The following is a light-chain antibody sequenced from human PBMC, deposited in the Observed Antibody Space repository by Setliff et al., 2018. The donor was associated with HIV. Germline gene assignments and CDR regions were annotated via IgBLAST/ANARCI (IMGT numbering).Light chain of an antibody. CDR1: SSDVGSYNL. CDR3: CSYAGSKTFV. CDR2: EVS. V-gene: IGLV2-23*02. Sequence: QSVLTQPASVSGSPGQSITISCTGPSSDVGSYNLVSWYQHHPGKAPKLMLYEVSKWPSGVSNRFSGSKSGNTASLTISGLQAEDETDYYCCSYAGSKTFVFGTGTKVTVL. J-gene: IGLJ1*01.